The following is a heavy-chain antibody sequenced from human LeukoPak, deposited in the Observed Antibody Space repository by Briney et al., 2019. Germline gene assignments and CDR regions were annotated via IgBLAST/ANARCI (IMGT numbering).Heavy chain of an antibody. CDR3: VKDIGGYSSSWYRGVDAFDI. D-gene: IGHD6-13*01. Sequence: GGSLRLSCAASGFTFDDYAMHWVRQAPGKGLEWVSGISWNSGSIGYADSVKGRFTISRANAKNSLYLQMNSLRAEDTALYYCVKDIGGYSSSWYRGVDAFDIWGQGTMVTVSS. V-gene: IGHV3-9*01. CDR2: ISWNSGSI. CDR1: GFTFDDYA. J-gene: IGHJ3*02.